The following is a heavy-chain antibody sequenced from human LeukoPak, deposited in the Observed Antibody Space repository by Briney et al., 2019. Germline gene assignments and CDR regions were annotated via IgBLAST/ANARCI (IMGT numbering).Heavy chain of an antibody. CDR2: IYITGST. Sequence: PSETLSLTCTVSVGSISSYYWSWIRQPAGKGLEWIGRIYITGSTDYNPSLKSRVTMSVDTSKNQFSLKLSSVTAADTAVYYCARDRGVPAAIPAYYYYMDVWGKGTTVTVSS. V-gene: IGHV4-4*07. D-gene: IGHD2-2*01. CDR1: VGSISSYY. CDR3: ARDRGVPAAIPAYYYYMDV. J-gene: IGHJ6*03.